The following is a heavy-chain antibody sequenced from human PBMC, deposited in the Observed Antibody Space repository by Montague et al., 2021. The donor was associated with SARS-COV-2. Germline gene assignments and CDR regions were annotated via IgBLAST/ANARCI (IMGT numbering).Heavy chain of an antibody. Sequence: SETLSLTCSVSGFSISSGFYWAWIRQSPGKGPEWIGTVYHSGYTHYNPSLKSRVTVSIDTSKNQFSLTVTSVTAADTAVYFCARRGYTGSDYFDYWGQGTLVTASS. V-gene: IGHV4-38-2*01. CDR1: GFSISSGFY. J-gene: IGHJ4*02. D-gene: IGHD5-12*01. CDR2: VYHSGYT. CDR3: ARRGYTGSDYFDY.